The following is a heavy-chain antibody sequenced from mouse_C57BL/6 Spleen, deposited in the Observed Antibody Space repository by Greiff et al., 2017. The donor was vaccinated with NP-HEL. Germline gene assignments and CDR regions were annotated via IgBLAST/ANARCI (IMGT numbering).Heavy chain of an antibody. CDR2: IYPGSGNT. D-gene: IGHD2-5*01. CDR3: AGESNYVAWFAY. J-gene: IGHJ3*01. Sequence: QVQLQQSGAELVRPGASVKLSCKASGYTFTDYYINWVKQRPGQGLEWIARIYPGSGNTYYNEKFKGKATLTAEKSSSTAYMQLSSLTSEDSAVYFCAGESNYVAWFAYWGQGTLVTVSA. V-gene: IGHV1-76*01. CDR1: GYTFTDYY.